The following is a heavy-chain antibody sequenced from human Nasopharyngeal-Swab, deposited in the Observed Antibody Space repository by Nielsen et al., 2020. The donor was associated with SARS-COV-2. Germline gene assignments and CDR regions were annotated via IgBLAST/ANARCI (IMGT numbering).Heavy chain of an antibody. CDR1: GFTLSNYW. D-gene: IGHD3-16*01. CDR3: TRVDVHDAFDI. V-gene: IGHV3-74*01. Sequence: ESLQISCAASGFTLSNYWIHWLRQTPGKGLLWVPRINTDASRTSYADSVKGRFTISRDNAKNTVYLQMNSLRGEDTAVYYCTRVDVHDAFDIWGQGTMVTVSS. J-gene: IGHJ3*02. CDR2: INTDASRT.